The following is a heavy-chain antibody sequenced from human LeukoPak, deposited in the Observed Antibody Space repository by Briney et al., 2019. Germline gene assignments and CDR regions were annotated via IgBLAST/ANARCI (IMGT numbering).Heavy chain of an antibody. CDR2: IYYSGST. CDR3: ARYVEMATISYYGMDV. CDR1: GGSISSGDYY. J-gene: IGHJ6*02. Sequence: PSETLSLTCTVSGGSISSGDYYWSWIRQPPGKGLEWIGYIYYSGSTYYNPSLKSRVTISVDTSKNQFSLKLSSVTAADTAVYYCARYVEMATISYYGMDVWGQGTTVTVSS. V-gene: IGHV4-30-4*08. D-gene: IGHD5-24*01.